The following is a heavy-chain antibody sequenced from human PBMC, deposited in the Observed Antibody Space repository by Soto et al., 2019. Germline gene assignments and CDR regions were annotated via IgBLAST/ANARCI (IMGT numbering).Heavy chain of an antibody. J-gene: IGHJ6*03. Sequence: GASVKVSCKVSGYTLTELSMHWVRQAPGKGLEWMGGFDPEDGETIYAQKFQGRVTMTEDTSTDTAYMELSSLRSEDTAVYYCATAYYYGSGSEGYYYYMEVWGKGTTVTVSS. CDR1: GYTLTELS. D-gene: IGHD3-10*01. V-gene: IGHV1-24*01. CDR2: FDPEDGET. CDR3: ATAYYYGSGSEGYYYYMEV.